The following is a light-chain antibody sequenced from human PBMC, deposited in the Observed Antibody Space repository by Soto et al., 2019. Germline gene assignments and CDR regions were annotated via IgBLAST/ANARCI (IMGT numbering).Light chain of an antibody. CDR2: WAS. CDR1: QSVLYSSNNKNY. Sequence: DIVMTQSPDALAVSLGERATINCKSSQSVLYSSNNKNYLAWYQQKPGQPPKLLIYWASTRESGVPDRFSGSGSGTDFTLTISSLQAEDVAVYYCQQYYSTRTFGQGTTVEIK. J-gene: IGKJ1*01. V-gene: IGKV4-1*01. CDR3: QQYYSTRT.